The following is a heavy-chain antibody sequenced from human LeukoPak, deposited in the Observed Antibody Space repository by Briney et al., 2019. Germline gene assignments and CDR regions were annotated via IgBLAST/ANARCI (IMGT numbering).Heavy chain of an antibody. CDR2: IIPIFGTA. CDR3: ARDWRGCSSEPFDY. D-gene: IGHD6-19*01. CDR1: GGIFSSYA. J-gene: IGHJ4*02. V-gene: IGHV1-69*05. Sequence: EASVKVSCKASGGIFSSYAISLVRQAPGRGLDWMGRIIPIFGTANYAQKFQGRVTITTDESTSTAYMELSSLRSEDTAVYSCARDWRGCSSEPFDYWGQGTLVTVSS.